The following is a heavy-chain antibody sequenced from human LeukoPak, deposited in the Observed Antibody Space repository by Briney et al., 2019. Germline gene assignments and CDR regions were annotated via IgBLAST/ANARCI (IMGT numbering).Heavy chain of an antibody. CDR1: GGTFSGLP. V-gene: IGHV1-69*05. CDR3: AREDDILTGPTGMDV. J-gene: IGHJ6*04. D-gene: IGHD3-9*01. Sequence: SVKVSCKASGGTFSGLPINWVRLAPGQGLEWMGGIIPIFATATYAQKFQGRVTMTTDTSTSTAYMELRSLRSDDTAVYYCAREDDILTGPTGMDVWGKGTTVTVSS. CDR2: IIPIFATA.